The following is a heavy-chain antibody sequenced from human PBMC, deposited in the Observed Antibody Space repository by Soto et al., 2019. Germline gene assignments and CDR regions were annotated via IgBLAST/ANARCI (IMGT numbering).Heavy chain of an antibody. D-gene: IGHD5-12*01. V-gene: IGHV2-5*02. J-gene: IGHJ4*02. CDR2: IYWDDDK. Sequence: SGPTLVNPTQSLTLTCSFSGFSLTTTEVAVGWIRQPPGKALEWLALIYWDDDKRYSPSLKSSLTITKDTAKNQVVLTMTNVHPEDTAVYYCAKDRRQRDGYNPDYWGQGTLVTVSS. CDR3: AKDRRQRDGYNPDY. CDR1: GFSLTTTEVA.